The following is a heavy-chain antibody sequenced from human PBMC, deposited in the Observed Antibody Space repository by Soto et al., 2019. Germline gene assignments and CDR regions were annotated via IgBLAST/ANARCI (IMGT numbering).Heavy chain of an antibody. CDR3: ATADGFGVVTPFFED. CDR2: SFYRGST. V-gene: IGHV4-39*01. D-gene: IGHD3-3*01. J-gene: IGHJ4*02. CDR1: GGSISSRSHY. Sequence: SETLSLTCTVSGGSISSRSHYWGWIRQSPGKHLEWIGSSFYRGSTHYNPSLKTRVTISVDTSKNQVSLKLYSVTAADTAVYYCATADGFGVVTPFFEDWGKGILVTVSS.